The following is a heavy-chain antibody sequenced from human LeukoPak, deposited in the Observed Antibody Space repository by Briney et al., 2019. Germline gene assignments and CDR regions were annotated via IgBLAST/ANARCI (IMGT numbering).Heavy chain of an antibody. CDR2: ISSSSSYI. CDR3: ARDGEDSSGWPFDY. D-gene: IGHD6-19*01. Sequence: GGSLRLSCAASGFTFSSYSMNWVRQAPGKGLEWVSSISSSSSYIYYADSVKGRFTISRDNAKNSLYLQMNSLRAEDTAVYYCARDGEDSSGWPFDYWGQGTLVTVSS. J-gene: IGHJ4*02. CDR1: GFTFSSYS. V-gene: IGHV3-21*01.